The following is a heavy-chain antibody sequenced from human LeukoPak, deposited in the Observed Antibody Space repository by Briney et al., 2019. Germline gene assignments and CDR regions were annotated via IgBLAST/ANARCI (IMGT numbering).Heavy chain of an antibody. Sequence: PGGSLRLSCAASGFTFSSYGMNWVRQAPGKGLEWVSHISRSGSSIYHADSVRGRFTISRDNAKNSLYLQMNSLRAEDTAIYYCTRATGSYYAPFDSWGQGTLVTVSS. V-gene: IGHV3-48*03. D-gene: IGHD1-26*01. CDR2: ISRSGSSI. CDR3: TRATGSYYAPFDS. J-gene: IGHJ4*02. CDR1: GFTFSSYG.